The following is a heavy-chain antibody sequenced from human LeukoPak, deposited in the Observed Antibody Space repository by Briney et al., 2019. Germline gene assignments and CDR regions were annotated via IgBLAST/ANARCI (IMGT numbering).Heavy chain of an antibody. CDR3: TRDGYYDYVWGSYDH. CDR2: SRSKAYGGTT. Sequence: GRSLRLSCTASGFTFGDYAMSWVRQAPGKGLEWVGFSRSKAYGGTTGYAASVKGRFTISRDDSKSIAYLQMNSLKTEDTAVYYCTRDGYYDYVWGSYDHWGQGTLVTVSS. V-gene: IGHV3-49*04. J-gene: IGHJ4*02. D-gene: IGHD3-16*01. CDR1: GFTFGDYA.